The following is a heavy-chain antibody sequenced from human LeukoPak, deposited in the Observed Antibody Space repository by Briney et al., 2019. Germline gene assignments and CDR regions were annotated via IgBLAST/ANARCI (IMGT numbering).Heavy chain of an antibody. CDR3: ARRGEIAADVGFDP. CDR2: FYYTRGNT. Sequence: SETLSLTCSVSGGSISSGSYFWGWIRQPPGKGLEWIVTFYYTRGNTYYNPSLKSRVTISADTSKNQFSLKLTSVTAADTAVYYCARRGEIAADVGFDPWGQGTLVTVSS. J-gene: IGHJ5*02. CDR1: GGSISSGSYF. V-gene: IGHV4-39*01. D-gene: IGHD6-13*01.